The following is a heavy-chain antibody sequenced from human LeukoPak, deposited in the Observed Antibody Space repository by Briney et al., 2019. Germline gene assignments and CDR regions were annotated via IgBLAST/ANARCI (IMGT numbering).Heavy chain of an antibody. D-gene: IGHD1-14*01. CDR1: GYTFTSYG. V-gene: IGHV1-8*01. Sequence: ASVKVSCKASGYTFTSYGINWVRQATGQGLEWMGWMNPNSGNTGYAQKFQGRVTMTRNTSISTAYMELSSLRSEDTAVYYCARSPTRGGGGGYYYYGMDVWGQGTTVTVSS. CDR2: MNPNSGNT. CDR3: ARSPTRGGGGGYYYYGMDV. J-gene: IGHJ6*02.